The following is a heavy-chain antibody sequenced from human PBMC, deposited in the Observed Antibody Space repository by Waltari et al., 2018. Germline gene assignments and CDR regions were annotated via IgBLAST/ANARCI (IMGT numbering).Heavy chain of an antibody. Sequence: EVQLLESGGGLVQPGGSLRLSCAASGFTFSSYALRWVRQAPGKGLEWVSAISGSGGSTYYADSVKGRFTISRDNSKNTLYLQMNSLRAEDTAVYYCAKDDGYSYGYARRLGDFDYWGQGTLVTVSS. V-gene: IGHV3-23*01. D-gene: IGHD5-18*01. CDR2: ISGSGGST. J-gene: IGHJ4*02. CDR3: AKDDGYSYGYARRLGDFDY. CDR1: GFTFSSYA.